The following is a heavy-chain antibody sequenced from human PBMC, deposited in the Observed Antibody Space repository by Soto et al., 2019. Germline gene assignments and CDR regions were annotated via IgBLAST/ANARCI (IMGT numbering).Heavy chain of an antibody. CDR3: AKCLQVNWNYDAFHV. D-gene: IGHD1-7*01. CDR2: ITATGGTT. J-gene: IGHJ3*01. CDR1: GFTFSSYP. V-gene: IGHV3-23*01. Sequence: GGSLRLSCAASGFTFSSYPMSWVRQAPGKGLEWVSHITATGGTTYYADSVKGRFTISRDSSRNTLYLQMNSLRAEDTALYYCAKCLQVNWNYDAFHVWGQGTMVTVSS.